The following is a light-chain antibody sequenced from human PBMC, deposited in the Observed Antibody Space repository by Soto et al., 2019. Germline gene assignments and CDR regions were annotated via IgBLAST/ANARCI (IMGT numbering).Light chain of an antibody. J-gene: IGLJ1*01. V-gene: IGLV2-14*01. CDR1: SSDIGGFNY. CDR2: EVS. CDR3: SSHTSNSTLAV. Sequence: QSALTQPASVSGSPGQSITISCTGTSSDIGGFNYVSWYQQNPGKAPKLMIYEVSKRPSGVSNRFSGSKSGNTASLTISGLQAEDEADYYCSSHTSNSTLAVFGTGTKVTVL.